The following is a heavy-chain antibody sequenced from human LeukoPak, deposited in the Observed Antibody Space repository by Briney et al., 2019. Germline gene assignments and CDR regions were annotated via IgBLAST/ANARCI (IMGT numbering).Heavy chain of an antibody. CDR2: INPIFGTA. CDR1: GGTLTSYA. Sequence: ASVKVSCKASGGTLTSYAINWVRQAPGQGLEWMGGINPIFGTAKYAQKFQGRVTITADESTSTAYMELSSLRSEDTAVYYCARGLAGFFDYWGEGTLVTVSS. CDR3: ARGLAGFFDY. V-gene: IGHV1-69*13. J-gene: IGHJ4*02.